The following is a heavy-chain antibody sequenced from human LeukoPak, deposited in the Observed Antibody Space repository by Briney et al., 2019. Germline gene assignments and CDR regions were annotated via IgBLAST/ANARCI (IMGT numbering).Heavy chain of an antibody. Sequence: GGSLRLSCAASGFTFSDYYMSWIRQAPGKGLEWVSYISSSSSYTNYADSVKGRFTISRDNAKNSLYLQMNSLRAEDTAVYYCARGGVAAASRGGGYYYYGMDVWGQGTTVTVSS. D-gene: IGHD6-13*01. J-gene: IGHJ6*02. CDR2: ISSSSSYT. CDR3: ARGGVAAASRGGGYYYYGMDV. CDR1: GFTFSDYY. V-gene: IGHV3-11*06.